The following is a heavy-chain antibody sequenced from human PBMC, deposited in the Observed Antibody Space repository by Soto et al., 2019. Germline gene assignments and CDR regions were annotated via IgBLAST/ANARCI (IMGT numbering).Heavy chain of an antibody. CDR2: ISSSSSYI. V-gene: IGHV3-21*01. Sequence: GGSLRLSCAASGFTFSSYSMNWVRQAPGKGLEWVSSISSSSSYIYYADSVKGRFTISRDNAKNSLYLQMNSLRAEDTAVYYCTRDRWVGFLEWLSPRDGMDVWGQGTTVTVSS. CDR1: GFTFSSYS. J-gene: IGHJ6*02. D-gene: IGHD3-3*02. CDR3: TRDRWVGFLEWLSPRDGMDV.